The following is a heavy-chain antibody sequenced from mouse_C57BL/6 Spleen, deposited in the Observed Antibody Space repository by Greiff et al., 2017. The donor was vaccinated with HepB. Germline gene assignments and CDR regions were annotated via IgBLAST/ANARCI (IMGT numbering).Heavy chain of an antibody. CDR3: ARSTTVVATGYFDV. J-gene: IGHJ1*03. CDR1: GYAFTNYL. D-gene: IGHD1-1*01. Sequence: QVQLQQSGAELVRPGTSVKVSCKASGYAFTNYLIEWVKQRPGQGLEWIGVINPGSGGTNYNEKFKGKATLTADKSSSTAYMQLSSLTSEDSAVYFCARSTTVVATGYFDVWGTGTTLTVSS. CDR2: INPGSGGT. V-gene: IGHV1-54*01.